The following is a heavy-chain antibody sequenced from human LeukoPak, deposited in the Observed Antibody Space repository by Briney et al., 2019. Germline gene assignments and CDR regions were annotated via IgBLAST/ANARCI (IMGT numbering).Heavy chain of an antibody. CDR1: GGSISSNTYY. CDR2: IYYSGST. J-gene: IGHJ4*02. V-gene: IGHV4-39*01. D-gene: IGHD4/OR15-4a*01. Sequence: SETLSLTCTVSGGSISSNTYYWGWIRQPPGKGLEWIATIYYSGSTYYNPSLKSRVTISVDTSKNQFSLKLSSVTAADTAVYCCARLGARDGANYWGQGALVTVSS. CDR3: ARLGARDGANY.